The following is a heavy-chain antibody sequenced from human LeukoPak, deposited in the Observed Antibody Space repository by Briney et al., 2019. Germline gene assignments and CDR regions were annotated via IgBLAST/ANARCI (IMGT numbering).Heavy chain of an antibody. CDR2: IYYSGST. J-gene: IGHJ4*02. CDR1: GGSISSSDYY. Sequence: SEALSLTCTVSGGSISSSDYYWSWIRQPPGKGLEWIGYIYYSGSTYYNPSLKSRVTISVDTSKNQFSLKLSSVTAADTAVYYCARVGIADTAMANFDYWGQGTLVTVSS. V-gene: IGHV4-30-4*01. CDR3: ARVGIADTAMANFDY. D-gene: IGHD5-18*01.